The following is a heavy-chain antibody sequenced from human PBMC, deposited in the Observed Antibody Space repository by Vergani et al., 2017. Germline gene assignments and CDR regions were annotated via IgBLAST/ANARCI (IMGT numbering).Heavy chain of an antibody. J-gene: IGHJ4*02. D-gene: IGHD2-2*01. CDR1: GYTFTGYY. V-gene: IGHV1-2*02. CDR2: INPNSGGT. Sequence: QVQLVQSGAEVKKPGASVKVSCKASGYTFTGYYMHWVRQAPGQGLEWIGWINPNSGGTNYAQKFQGRVTMTRDTSISTAYMELSRLRSDDTAVYYCARRLGYCSSTSCYGERGFDYWGQGTLVTVSS. CDR3: ARRLGYCSSTSCYGERGFDY.